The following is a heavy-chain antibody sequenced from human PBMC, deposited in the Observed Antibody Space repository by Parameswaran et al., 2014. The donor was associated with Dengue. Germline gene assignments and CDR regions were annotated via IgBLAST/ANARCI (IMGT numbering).Heavy chain of an antibody. D-gene: IGHD2-15*01. CDR2: ISAYNGNT. CDR3: ARDDVVVVAATY. Sequence: SWVRQAPGQGLEWMGWISAYNGNTNYAQKLQGRVTMTTDTSTSTAYMELRSLRSDDTAVYYCARDDVVVVAATYWGQGTLVTVSS. V-gene: IGHV1-18*01. J-gene: IGHJ4*02.